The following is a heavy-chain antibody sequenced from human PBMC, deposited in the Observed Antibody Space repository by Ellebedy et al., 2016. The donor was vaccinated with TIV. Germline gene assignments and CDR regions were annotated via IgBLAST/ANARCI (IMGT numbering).Heavy chain of an antibody. Sequence: SETLSLXXAVYGGSFSGYYWTWIRQPPGKGLEWIGEINHSGSTNYNPSLKSRVTISVDTSKNQFSLKLSSVTAADTAVYYCARAGGDYFDYWGQGTLVTVSS. CDR1: GGSFSGYY. V-gene: IGHV4-34*01. CDR3: ARAGGDYFDY. CDR2: INHSGST. D-gene: IGHD2-21*01. J-gene: IGHJ4*02.